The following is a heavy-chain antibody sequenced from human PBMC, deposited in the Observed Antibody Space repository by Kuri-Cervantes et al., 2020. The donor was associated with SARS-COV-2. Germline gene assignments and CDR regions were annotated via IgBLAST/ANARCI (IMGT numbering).Heavy chain of an antibody. CDR1: GFTFSSYS. Sequence: GGSLRLSCAASGFTFSSYSMNWVRQAPGKGLEWVSYISSSSSYIYYADSVKGRFTISRDNSQNTLYLHMKSLRSEDTAMYYCAKDRVGVQDFWGQGTLVTVSS. J-gene: IGHJ4*02. D-gene: IGHD2-21*01. V-gene: IGHV3-21*05. CDR3: AKDRVGVQDF. CDR2: ISSSSSYI.